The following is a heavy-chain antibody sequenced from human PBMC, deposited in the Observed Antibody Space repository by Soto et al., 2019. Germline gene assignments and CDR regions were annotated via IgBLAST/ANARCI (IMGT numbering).Heavy chain of an antibody. D-gene: IGHD1-26*01. CDR3: ASTLHRVGATVY. CDR1: GGSISSSSYY. CDR2: IYYSGST. Sequence: SETLSLTCTVSGGSISSSSYYWGWIRQPPGKGLEWIGSIYYSGSTYYNPSLKSRVTISVDTSKNQFSLKLSSVTAADTAVYYCASTLHRVGATVYWGQGTLVTVPS. J-gene: IGHJ4*02. V-gene: IGHV4-39*01.